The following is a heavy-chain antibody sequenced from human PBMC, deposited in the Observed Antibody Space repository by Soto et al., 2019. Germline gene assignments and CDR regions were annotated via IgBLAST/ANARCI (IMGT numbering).Heavy chain of an antibody. CDR2: ISAYTGNT. Sequence: QVQLVQSGAKVKKPGASVKVSCKTSGYTFSNYGISWVRQAPGQGLEWMAWISAYTGNTNFAQRFQGRVTMTTDTSTSTAYMELRSLRSDDTAVYYCARDTPASGVATLDFWGQGSLVTVSS. CDR1: GYTFSNYG. D-gene: IGHD5-12*01. V-gene: IGHV1-18*01. J-gene: IGHJ4*02. CDR3: ARDTPASGVATLDF.